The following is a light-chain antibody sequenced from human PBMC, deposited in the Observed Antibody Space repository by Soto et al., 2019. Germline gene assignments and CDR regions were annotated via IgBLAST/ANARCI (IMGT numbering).Light chain of an antibody. Sequence: DIVMTQSPATLSVSPGERASLSCRASQTISNNFAWYPQKPGQAPRLLIYGASTRATGIPARFSGSGFGTDFTLTISSLQSEDFEVYYCQQYNSLPLTFSGWNKVETK. J-gene: IGKJ4*01. CDR3: QQYNSLPLT. V-gene: IGKV3-15*01. CDR1: QTISNN. CDR2: GAS.